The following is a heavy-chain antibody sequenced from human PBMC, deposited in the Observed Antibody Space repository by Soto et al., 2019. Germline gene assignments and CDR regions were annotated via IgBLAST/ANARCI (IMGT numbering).Heavy chain of an antibody. J-gene: IGHJ5*02. D-gene: IGHD6-25*01. CDR3: VRSGRSRRYWFDP. CDR2: IYYSGSS. V-gene: IGHV4-59*02. CDR1: GDSVTSHY. Sequence: SETLSLTCSFSGDSVTSHYLTWIRQSPEKGLEWIGYIYYSGSSDYNPSLKSRVTISVDTSRNQFSLKLNSVTAADTAVYYCVRSGRSRRYWFDPWGQGIPVTVSS.